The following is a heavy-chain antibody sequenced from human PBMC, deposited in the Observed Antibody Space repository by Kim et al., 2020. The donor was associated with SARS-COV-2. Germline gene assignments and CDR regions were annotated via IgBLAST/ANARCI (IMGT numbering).Heavy chain of an antibody. Sequence: YADSGRGRFTISRDNSKDRLFLQRSSLRAEDTAVYYCARDQYRSGLGFDYWGQGALVSVSS. V-gene: IGHV3-23*01. J-gene: IGHJ4*02. CDR3: ARDQYRSGLGFDY. D-gene: IGHD6-19*01.